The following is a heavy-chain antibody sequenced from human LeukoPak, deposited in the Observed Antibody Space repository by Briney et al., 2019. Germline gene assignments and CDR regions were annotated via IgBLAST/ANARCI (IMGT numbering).Heavy chain of an antibody. J-gene: IGHJ4*02. D-gene: IGHD2-15*01. CDR3: AKSGLNRFDY. V-gene: IGHV3-23*01. CDR2: ISGSGRGGIT. CDR1: GFTFSSYA. Sequence: PGGSLRLSCAASGFTFSSYAMSWVRQAPGKGLEWVPNISGSGRGGITYYADSVKGRFTISRDNSKNTLYLQMNSLRAEDTAVYYCAKSGLNRFDYWGQGTLVTVSS.